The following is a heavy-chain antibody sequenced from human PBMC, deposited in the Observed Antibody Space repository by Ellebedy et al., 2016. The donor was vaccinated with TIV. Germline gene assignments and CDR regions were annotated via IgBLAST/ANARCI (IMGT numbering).Heavy chain of an antibody. CDR1: GFTFNSYW. J-gene: IGHJ6*02. Sequence: GESLKISCAASGFTFNSYWRSWVRQAPGKGLEWVANINQDGSRNYYVDSVKGRFTISRDNAKNSLFLRMNTLGVEDKAVYNGARDGAYGDYSPGYYGMDVWGQGTTVTVSS. V-gene: IGHV3-7*03. CDR3: ARDGAYGDYSPGYYGMDV. CDR2: INQDGSRN. D-gene: IGHD3-22*01.